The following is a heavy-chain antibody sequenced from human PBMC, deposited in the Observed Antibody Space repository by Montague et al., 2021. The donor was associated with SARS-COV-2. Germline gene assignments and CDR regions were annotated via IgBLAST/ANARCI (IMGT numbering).Heavy chain of an antibody. D-gene: IGHD3-3*01. J-gene: IGHJ6*02. Sequence: SETLSLTCTVSGDSITSFYWSWIRQSPGEGLEWIGDIFPRGSVNYNPALRSRVTISVDTSQTLISLQLGSVTAGDTAVYYCARERRPTHGFLEWGVPLDYHYFYARDVWGQGTTVIVSS. V-gene: IGHV4-59*01. CDR3: ARERRPTHGFLEWGVPLDYHYFYARDV. CDR2: IFPRGSV. CDR1: GDSITSFY.